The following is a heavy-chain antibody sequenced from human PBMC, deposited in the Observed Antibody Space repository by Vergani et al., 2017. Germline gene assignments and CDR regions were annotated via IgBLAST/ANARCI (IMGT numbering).Heavy chain of an antibody. CDR3: ARDVSYCGGDCYFETSRNWFDP. Sequence: QVQLVQSGAEVKKPGASVKVSCKASGYTFTGYYMHWVRQAPGQGLEWMGWINPNSGGTNYAQKFQGRVTMTRDTSISTAYMELSRLRSDDTAVDYCARDVSYCGGDCYFETSRNWFDPWGQGTLVTVSS. J-gene: IGHJ5*02. CDR1: GYTFTGYY. V-gene: IGHV1-2*02. D-gene: IGHD2-21*02. CDR2: INPNSGGT.